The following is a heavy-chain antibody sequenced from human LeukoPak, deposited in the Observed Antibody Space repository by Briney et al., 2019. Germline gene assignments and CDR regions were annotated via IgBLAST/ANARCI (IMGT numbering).Heavy chain of an antibody. J-gene: IGHJ4*02. CDR3: AKVEAYCRSTNCYDRYYFDY. V-gene: IGHV3-23*01. CDR2: VSSSGSST. Sequence: GRSLRLSCAASGSTFSRYAMVWVRQAPGMGLGWVSVVSSSGSSTYYADSVKGGFTISRDITKNTLYLQMNTLRAKDTAVYYCAKVEAYCRSTNCYDRYYFDYWGQGTLVTVSS. CDR1: GSTFSRYA. D-gene: IGHD2-2*01.